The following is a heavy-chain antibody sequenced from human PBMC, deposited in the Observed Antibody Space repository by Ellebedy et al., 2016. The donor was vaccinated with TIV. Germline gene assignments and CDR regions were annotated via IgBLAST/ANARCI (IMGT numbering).Heavy chain of an antibody. CDR3: ARDLVAGSGSLDY. CDR1: GFTFNNHW. CDR2: IRDDGGDA. D-gene: IGHD3-10*01. Sequence: GGSLRLSCAASGFTFNNHWIHWVRQAPGKGLVWVSRIRDDGGDATYADSVEGRFTISRDNAKNTLYLQMNSLRAEDTAVYYCARDLVAGSGSLDYWGQGTLVTVS. J-gene: IGHJ4*02. V-gene: IGHV3-74*01.